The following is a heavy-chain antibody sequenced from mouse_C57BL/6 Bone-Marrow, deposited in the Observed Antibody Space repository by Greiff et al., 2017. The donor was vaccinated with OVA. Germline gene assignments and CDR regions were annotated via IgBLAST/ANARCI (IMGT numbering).Heavy chain of an antibody. Sequence: EVKLVESGGGLVKPGGSLKLSCAASGFTFSDYGMHWVRQAPEKGLEWVAYISSGSSTLYYADTVKGRFTLSRDNAKNTLFLQMTSLRSEDTAMYYCARRWVLRAMDYWGQGTSDTVSS. CDR1: GFTFSDYG. V-gene: IGHV5-17*01. J-gene: IGHJ4*01. CDR2: ISSGSSTL. CDR3: ARRWVLRAMDY. D-gene: IGHD2-3*01.